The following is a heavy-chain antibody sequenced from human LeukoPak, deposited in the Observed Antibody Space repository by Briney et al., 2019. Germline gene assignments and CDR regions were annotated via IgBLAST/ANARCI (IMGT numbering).Heavy chain of an antibody. V-gene: IGHV3-23*01. CDR3: AKDLSVVGAHDSFDV. CDR2: ISGSGGDT. Sequence: GGSLRLSCAASGFTFRNYAMSWVRQAPGKGLEWVSAISGSGGDTYYADSVKGRFTISRHNSKNTLYLQMNSLRIEDTAVYYCAKDLSVVGAHDSFDVWGQGTMVTVSS. J-gene: IGHJ3*01. D-gene: IGHD1-26*01. CDR1: GFTFRNYA.